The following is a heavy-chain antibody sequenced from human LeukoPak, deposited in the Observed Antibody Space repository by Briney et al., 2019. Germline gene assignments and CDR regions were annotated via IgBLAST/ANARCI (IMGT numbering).Heavy chain of an antibody. CDR1: GFSISSGYY. J-gene: IGHJ6*04. V-gene: IGHV4-38-2*01. Sequence: SETLSLTCAVSGFSISSGYYWGWIRQPPGKGLEWIGSMSHNRGTYYNSSLKSRVTISMDTSKNQVSLRLSSVTAADTAVYYCAGYYASGVSAYDYFGMDVWGKGATVTVSS. D-gene: IGHD3-10*01. CDR3: AGYYASGVSAYDYFGMDV. CDR2: MSHNRGT.